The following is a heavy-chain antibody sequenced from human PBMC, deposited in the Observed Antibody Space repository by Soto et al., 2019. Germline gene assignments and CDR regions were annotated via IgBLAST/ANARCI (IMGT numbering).Heavy chain of an antibody. D-gene: IGHD6-19*01. V-gene: IGHV3-49*03. CDR1: GFTFGDYA. CDR2: IRSKAYGGTT. Sequence: PGGSLRLSCTASGFTFGDYAMSWFRQAPGKGLEWVGFIRSKAYGGTTEYAASVKGRFTISRDDSKSIAYLQMNSLKTEDTAVYYCTRADLGVAVAGTPDAFDIWGQGTMVTVSS. J-gene: IGHJ3*02. CDR3: TRADLGVAVAGTPDAFDI.